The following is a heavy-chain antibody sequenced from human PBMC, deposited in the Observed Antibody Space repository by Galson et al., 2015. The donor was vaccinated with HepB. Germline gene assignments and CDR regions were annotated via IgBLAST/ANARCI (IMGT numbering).Heavy chain of an antibody. V-gene: IGHV1-69*13. J-gene: IGHJ4*02. CDR2: IIPIFGIA. Sequence: SVKVSCKASGGTFSSYAISWVRQAPGQGLEWMGGIIPIFGIANYAQKFQGRVTITADESTSTAYTELSSLRSEDTAVYYCARAYSSGYYFDYWGQGTLVTVSS. CDR3: ARAYSSGYYFDY. D-gene: IGHD6-19*01. CDR1: GGTFSSYA.